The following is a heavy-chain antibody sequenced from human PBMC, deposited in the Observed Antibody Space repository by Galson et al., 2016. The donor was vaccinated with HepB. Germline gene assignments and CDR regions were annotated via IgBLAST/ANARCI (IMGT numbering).Heavy chain of an antibody. D-gene: IGHD1-26*01. CDR2: INSDGRTT. J-gene: IGHJ6*03. V-gene: IGHV3-74*01. CDR3: ARGVRGMGPTYYYFYFMDV. CDR1: GFSFTSHW. Sequence: SLRLSCAASGFSFTSHWMHWVRQAPGKGPVWVSHINSDGRTTRYTDSVKGRFTISRDIAKNTLYLQMSSLRAEDTAVYFCARGVRGMGPTYYYFYFMDVWGKGTAVTVSS.